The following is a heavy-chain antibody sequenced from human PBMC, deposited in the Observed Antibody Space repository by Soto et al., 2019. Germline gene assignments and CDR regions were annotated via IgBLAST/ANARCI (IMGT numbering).Heavy chain of an antibody. CDR1: GYTFNDYA. V-gene: IGHV1-18*01. D-gene: IGHD2-15*01. Sequence: ASVKVSCKASGYTFNDYAITWVRQAPGQGLEWVGWISASIGHTNYAQSFEGRVSVTTDRSTTTAYMELRSLRYDDTAVYYCARTSYCSGGTCTNWFDPWGQGTRVTVSS. CDR3: ARTSYCSGGTCTNWFDP. J-gene: IGHJ5*02. CDR2: ISASIGHT.